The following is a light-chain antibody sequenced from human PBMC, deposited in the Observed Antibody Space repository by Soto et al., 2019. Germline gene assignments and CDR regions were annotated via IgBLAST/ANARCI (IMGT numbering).Light chain of an antibody. J-gene: IGLJ1*01. CDR1: SSDVGGYNY. V-gene: IGLV2-14*01. Sequence: QSALTQPASVSGSPGQSIIISCTGTSSDVGGYNYVSWYQQHPGKAPKLIIYEVSNRPSGVSNRFSGSKSGDTASLTVSGLQAEDEADYYCYSYAGSHNVFGTGTKLTVL. CDR3: YSYAGSHNV. CDR2: EVS.